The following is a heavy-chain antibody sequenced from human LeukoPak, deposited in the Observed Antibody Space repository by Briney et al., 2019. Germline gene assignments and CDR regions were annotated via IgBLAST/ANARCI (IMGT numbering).Heavy chain of an antibody. Sequence: SETLSLTCAVYGGSFSGYYWSWIRQPPGKGLEWIGEINHSGSTNYNPSLKSRVTISVDTSKNQFSLKLSSVTAADTAVYYCARDPYPLNVLRYTSTGWFDPWGQGTLVTVSS. J-gene: IGHJ5*02. V-gene: IGHV4-34*01. CDR2: INHSGST. CDR3: ARDPYPLNVLRYTSTGWFDP. CDR1: GGSFSGYY. D-gene: IGHD3-9*01.